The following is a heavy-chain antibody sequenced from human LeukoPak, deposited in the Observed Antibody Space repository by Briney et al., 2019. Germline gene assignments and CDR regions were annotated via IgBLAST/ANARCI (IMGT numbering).Heavy chain of an antibody. J-gene: IGHJ4*02. CDR3: ARAQNVGNSGQGFDF. D-gene: IGHD4-23*01. CDR2: IYYSGST. CDR1: GGSISTYY. Sequence: SETLSLTCTVSGGSISTYYWTWIRQPPGKGLEYIGYIYYSGSTNSNPSLKSRVTISVDTSKNQFSLKLSSVTAADTAVYYCARAQNVGNSGQGFDFWGQGTLVIVSS. V-gene: IGHV4-59*01.